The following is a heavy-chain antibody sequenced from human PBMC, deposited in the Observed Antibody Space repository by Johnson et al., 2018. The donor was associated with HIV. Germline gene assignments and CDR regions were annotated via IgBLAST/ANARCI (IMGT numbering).Heavy chain of an antibody. D-gene: IGHD5-24*01. CDR2: ISGSGGST. CDR1: GFTFSSYA. CDR3: ARGRWLHLGAFDI. V-gene: IGHV3-64*04. Sequence: QVQLVESGGGLVQPGGSLRLSCAASGFTFSSYAMHWVRQAPGKGLEYVSAISGSGGSTYYADSVKGRFTISRDNSKNTLYLQMNSLRAEDTAVYYCARGRWLHLGAFDIWGQGTMVTVSS. J-gene: IGHJ3*02.